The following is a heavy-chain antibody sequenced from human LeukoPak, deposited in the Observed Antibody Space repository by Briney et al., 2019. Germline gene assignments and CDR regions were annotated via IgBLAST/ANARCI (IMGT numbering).Heavy chain of an antibody. D-gene: IGHD2-2*01. V-gene: IGHV3-23*01. CDR1: GFTFNNYA. Sequence: GGSLRLSCAASGFTFNNYAMSWVRQAPGKGLEWVSGISDSGRATYYTDSVRGRCTISRDNSKNTVCLQMSNLRAEDTAVYFCARHDSFMPHWGQGSLVTVSS. J-gene: IGHJ4*02. CDR3: ARHDSFMPH. CDR2: ISDSGRAT.